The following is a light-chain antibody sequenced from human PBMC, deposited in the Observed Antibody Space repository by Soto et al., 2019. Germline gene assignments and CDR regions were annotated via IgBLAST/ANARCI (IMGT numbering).Light chain of an antibody. CDR3: HQNYDLPWT. CDR1: QTISGNY. CDR2: GAS. V-gene: IGKV3D-7*01. Sequence: EIALTQSPASLSLSPGESVTLSCRTSQTISGNYLSWYQRRPGQAPRLLIFGASIRATDIPARFSGSGSGSDFTLALTSLEPEDFAVYYCHQNYDLPWTFGQGTKLEMK. J-gene: IGKJ2*02.